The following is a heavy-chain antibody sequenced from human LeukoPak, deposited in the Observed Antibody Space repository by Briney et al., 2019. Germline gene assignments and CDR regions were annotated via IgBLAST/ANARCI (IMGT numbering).Heavy chain of an antibody. D-gene: IGHD6-19*01. CDR3: ARGGIQVSGIDEFDY. Sequence: GGSLRLSCAASGFTFIDCDMHWVRQVIGKGLEWVSAIGIRGDTHYSGSVKGRFTISRENAESSLYLQMNSLRAEDTAVYYCARGGIQVSGIDEFDYWAREPWSPSP. V-gene: IGHV3-13*01. CDR1: GFTFIDCD. J-gene: IGHJ4*02. CDR2: IGIRGDT.